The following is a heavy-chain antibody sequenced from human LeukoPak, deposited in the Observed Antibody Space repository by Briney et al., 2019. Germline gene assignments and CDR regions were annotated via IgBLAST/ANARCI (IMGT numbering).Heavy chain of an antibody. D-gene: IGHD2-15*01. V-gene: IGHV3-66*01. Sequence: GGSLRLSCAASGFTFSSNYMSWVRQAPGKGLEWASVIYSGGSTYYADSVKGRFTISRDNSKNTLYLQMNSLRAEDTAVYYCARADHLRTPFDYWGQGTLVTVSS. CDR2: IYSGGST. J-gene: IGHJ4*02. CDR3: ARADHLRTPFDY. CDR1: GFTFSSNY.